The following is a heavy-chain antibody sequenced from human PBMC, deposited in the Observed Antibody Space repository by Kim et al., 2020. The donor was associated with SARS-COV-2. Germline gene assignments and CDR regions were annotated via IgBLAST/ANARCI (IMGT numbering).Heavy chain of an antibody. CDR1: GFTFSSYW. CDR3: ARGGYSSRQNNYYYGMDV. V-gene: IGHV3-74*01. J-gene: IGHJ6*02. Sequence: GGSLRLSCAASGFTFSSYWMHWVRQAPGKGLVWVSRINSDGSSTSYADSVKGRFTISRDNAKNTLYLQMNSLRAEDTAVYYCARGGYSSRQNNYYYGMDVWGQATTVTVPS. CDR2: INSDGSST. D-gene: IGHD6-13*01.